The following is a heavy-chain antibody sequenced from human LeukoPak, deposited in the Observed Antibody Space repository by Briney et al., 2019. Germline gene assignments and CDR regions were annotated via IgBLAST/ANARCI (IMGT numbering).Heavy chain of an antibody. J-gene: IGHJ3*02. Sequence: GGSLRLSCAASGFTFSSYWMSWVRQAPGKGLEWVANIKKDGSEKYYVDSVKGRFTISRDNAKTSLYLQMNSLRAEDTAVYYCASAVAGTSLDAFDIWGQGTMVTVSS. V-gene: IGHV3-7*01. CDR2: IKKDGSEK. D-gene: IGHD6-19*01. CDR1: GFTFSSYW. CDR3: ASAVAGTSLDAFDI.